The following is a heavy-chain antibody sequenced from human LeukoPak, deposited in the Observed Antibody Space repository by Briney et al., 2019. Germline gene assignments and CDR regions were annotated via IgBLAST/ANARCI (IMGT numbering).Heavy chain of an antibody. V-gene: IGHV3-20*04. CDR1: GFTFDDYG. CDR3: ARSVAASRDY. J-gene: IGHJ4*02. D-gene: IGHD2-15*01. CDR2: INWNGGST. Sequence: PGGSLRLSCAASGFTFDDYGMRWVRQAPGKGLEWVSGINWNGGSTGYADSVKGRFTISRDNAKNSLYLQMNSLRAEETALYYCARSVAASRDYWGQGTLVTVSS.